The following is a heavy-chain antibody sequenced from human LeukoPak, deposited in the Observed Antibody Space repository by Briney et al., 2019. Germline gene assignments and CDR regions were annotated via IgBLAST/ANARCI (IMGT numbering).Heavy chain of an antibody. Sequence: SQTLSLTCTVSGGSISSGDYYWSWIRQPPGKGLEWIGYIYYSGSTYYNPSLKSRVTISVDTSKNQFSLKLSSVTAADTAVYYCATSEISRSSSGDFDYWGQGTLVTVSS. CDR3: ATSEISRSSSGDFDY. V-gene: IGHV4-30-4*01. J-gene: IGHJ4*02. CDR1: GGSISSGDYY. CDR2: IYYSGST. D-gene: IGHD6-13*01.